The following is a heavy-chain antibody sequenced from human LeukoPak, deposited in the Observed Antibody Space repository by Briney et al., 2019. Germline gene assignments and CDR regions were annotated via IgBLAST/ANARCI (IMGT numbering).Heavy chain of an antibody. D-gene: IGHD3-10*01. CDR2: INHSGGT. CDR3: ARDQVFLWFGFPLNGFDP. Sequence: ETLSLTCAVYGGSFSGYYWSWIRQPPGKGLEWIGEINHSGGTNYNPSLKSRVTISVDTSKNQFSLKLSSVTAADTAVYYCARDQVFLWFGFPLNGFDPWGQGTLVTVSS. J-gene: IGHJ5*02. CDR1: GGSFSGYY. V-gene: IGHV4-34*01.